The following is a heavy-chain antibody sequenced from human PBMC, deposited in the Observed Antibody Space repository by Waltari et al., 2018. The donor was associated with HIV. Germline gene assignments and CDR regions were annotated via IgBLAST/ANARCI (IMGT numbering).Heavy chain of an antibody. CDR3: ARNGVRGDRYFDY. Sequence: VQLVQSGAELKRPGASVKVSSKASGYTFPSYDINWLRQAPGQGLEWMGWMNPNSANTGYAQSFQGRVTMTRNTSIGTAYMELSSLRSEDTAVYYCARNGVRGDRYFDYWGQGTLVTVSS. D-gene: IGHD3-16*01. CDR1: GYTFPSYD. J-gene: IGHJ4*02. CDR2: MNPNSANT. V-gene: IGHV1-8*01.